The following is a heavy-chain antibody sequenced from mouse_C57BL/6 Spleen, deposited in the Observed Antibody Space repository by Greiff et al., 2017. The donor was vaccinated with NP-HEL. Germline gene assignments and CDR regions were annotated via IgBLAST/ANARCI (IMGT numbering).Heavy chain of an antibody. J-gene: IGHJ2*01. CDR2: IYPGSGST. CDR3: ARRGYGNYVGFDY. Sequence: VQLQQPGAELVKPGASVKMSCKASGYTFTSYWITWVKQRPGQGLEWIGDIYPGSGSTNYNEKFKSKATLTVDTSSSTAYMQLSSLTSEDSAVYYCARRGYGNYVGFDYWGQGTTLTVSS. CDR1: GYTFTSYW. V-gene: IGHV1-55*01. D-gene: IGHD2-10*02.